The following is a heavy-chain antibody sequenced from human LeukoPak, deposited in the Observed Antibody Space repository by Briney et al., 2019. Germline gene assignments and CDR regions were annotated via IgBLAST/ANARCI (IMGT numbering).Heavy chain of an antibody. CDR2: IYYSGSA. D-gene: IGHD3-22*01. Sequence: SETLSLTCTVSGGSISSYYWSWIRQPPGKGLEWIGYIYYSGSANYNPSLKSRVTISVDTSKNQFSLKLSSVTAADTAVYYCAREAYYYDSSGYYNPFHAFDIWGQGTMVTVSS. CDR1: GGSISSYY. J-gene: IGHJ3*02. V-gene: IGHV4-59*01. CDR3: AREAYYYDSSGYYNPFHAFDI.